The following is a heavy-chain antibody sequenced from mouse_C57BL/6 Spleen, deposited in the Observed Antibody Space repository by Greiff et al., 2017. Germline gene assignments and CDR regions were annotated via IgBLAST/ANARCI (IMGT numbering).Heavy chain of an antibody. CDR1: GYTFTSYW. D-gene: IGHD4-1*01. CDR2: IDPSDSYT. J-gene: IGHJ2*01. CDR3: ARSSGP. V-gene: IGHV1-69*01. Sequence: QVHVKQPGAELVMPGASVKLSCKASGYTFTSYWMHWVKQRPGQGLEWIGEIDPSDSYTNYNQKFKGKSTLTVDKSSSTAYMQLSSLTSEDSAVYYCARSSGPWGQGTTLTVSS.